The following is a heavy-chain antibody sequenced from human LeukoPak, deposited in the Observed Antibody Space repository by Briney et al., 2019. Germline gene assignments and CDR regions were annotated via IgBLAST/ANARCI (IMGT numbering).Heavy chain of an antibody. D-gene: IGHD4-17*01. CDR1: GGSFSGYY. J-gene: IGHJ4*02. CDR2: INHSGST. CDR3: ARVYDYGDPLFDY. Sequence: PSETLSLTCAVYGGSFSGYYWSWIRQPPGKGLEWIGEINHSGSTNYNPSLKSRVTISVDTSKNQFSLKLSSVTAADTAVYHCARVYDYGDPLFDYWGQGTLVTISS. V-gene: IGHV4-34*01.